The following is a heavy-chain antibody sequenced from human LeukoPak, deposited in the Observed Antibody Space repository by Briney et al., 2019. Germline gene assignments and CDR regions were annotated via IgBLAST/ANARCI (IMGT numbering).Heavy chain of an antibody. Sequence: GGSLRLSCAASGFTFSNHWMTWVRQAPGKGLEWVAHIHPDGSQTQYVDSVRGRFTISRDNAKNSLYLQMNSLRAEDTALYCCGRDRGCFLFDSGGGETLLPVPS. D-gene: IGHD3-16*01. CDR1: GFTFSNHW. J-gene: IGHJ4*02. V-gene: IGHV3-7*03. CDR3: GRDRGCFLFDS. CDR2: IHPDGSQT.